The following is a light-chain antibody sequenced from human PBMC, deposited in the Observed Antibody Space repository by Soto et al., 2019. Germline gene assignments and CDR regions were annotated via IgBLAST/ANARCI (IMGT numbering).Light chain of an antibody. CDR2: CAS. CDR1: QSVSSN. Sequence: EIVMTQSPATLSVSPGEGASLSYRASQSVSSNLAWYQQKPGQAPRLLIFCASTRATGFPARFSGSRSGTEFTLTISSLQSEDFAVYYCQQYDNWPETFGQGTKVEIK. CDR3: QQYDNWPET. J-gene: IGKJ1*01. V-gene: IGKV3-15*01.